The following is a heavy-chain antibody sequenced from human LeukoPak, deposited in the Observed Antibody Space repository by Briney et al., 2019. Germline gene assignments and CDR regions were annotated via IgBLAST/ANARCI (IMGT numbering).Heavy chain of an antibody. CDR2: ISYDGSNT. Sequence: GGSLRLSWAASGFTFSNYGMHWVRQAPGKGLEWVAVISYDGSNTYYADSVKGRFTISRDNSKNTLYLQMNSLTTEDTALYYCATLRYSASYYADYWGQGTLVAVSS. V-gene: IGHV3-30*03. J-gene: IGHJ4*02. CDR1: GFTFSNYG. CDR3: ATLRYSASYYADY. D-gene: IGHD1-26*01.